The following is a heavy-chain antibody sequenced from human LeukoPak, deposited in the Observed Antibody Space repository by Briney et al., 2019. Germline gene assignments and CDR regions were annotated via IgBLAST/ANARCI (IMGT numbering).Heavy chain of an antibody. D-gene: IGHD3-3*01. CDR3: ARNYDFWSGYYYYYYMDV. CDR1: GGSISSYY. Sequence: SETLSLTCTVSGGSISSYYWSWIRQPAGKGLEWIGRIYTSGSTNYNPSLKSRVTMSVDTSKNQFSLKLSSVTAADTAVYYCARNYDFWSGYYYYYYMDVWGKGTTVTVSS. CDR2: IYTSGST. J-gene: IGHJ6*03. V-gene: IGHV4-4*07.